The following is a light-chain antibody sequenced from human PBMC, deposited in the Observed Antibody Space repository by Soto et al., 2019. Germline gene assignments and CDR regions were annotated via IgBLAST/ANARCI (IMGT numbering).Light chain of an antibody. Sequence: EIVLTQSPGTLSFSPGEKATLSCRASQSVSPIYLAWYQQRLGQTPRLLIYRTSNRATGIPDRFSGSGSGTDFTLTISRLEPEDFAVYYCHQYGTSPLTLGQGTKVDIK. CDR3: HQYGTSPLT. CDR1: QSVSPIY. J-gene: IGKJ1*01. V-gene: IGKV3-20*01. CDR2: RTS.